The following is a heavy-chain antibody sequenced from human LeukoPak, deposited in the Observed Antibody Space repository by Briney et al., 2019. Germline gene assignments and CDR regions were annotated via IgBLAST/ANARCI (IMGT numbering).Heavy chain of an antibody. V-gene: IGHV4-61*02. CDR3: ARDTRVTTFDY. D-gene: IGHD1-1*01. CDR1: GGAIGSGSYY. J-gene: IGHJ4*02. CDR2: IYTSGST. Sequence: SQTLSLTCTVSGGAIGSGSYYWSWSRQPAGKGLEWVVRIYTSGSTKYNPSLNSRVTISVDTSKNQFSLKLSSVTAADTSVYYCARDTRVTTFDYWGQGTLVTVSS.